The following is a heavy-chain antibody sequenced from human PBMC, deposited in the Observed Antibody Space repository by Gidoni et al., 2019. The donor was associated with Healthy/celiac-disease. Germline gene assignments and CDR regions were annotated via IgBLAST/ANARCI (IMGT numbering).Heavy chain of an antibody. V-gene: IGHV4-59*12. CDR1: GGSISSYY. J-gene: IGHJ1*01. Sequence: QVQLQESGPGLVKPSETLSLTCTVSGGSISSYYWSWIRQPPGKRLGWIGYINYSGSTNYHPPPKSRVTISVATAKDPFSLKLSAVTAAETAVYYWASSYYHDRRGSRAEYFQHWGQGTLVTVSS. CDR2: INYSGST. CDR3: ASSYYHDRRGSRAEYFQH. D-gene: IGHD3-22*01.